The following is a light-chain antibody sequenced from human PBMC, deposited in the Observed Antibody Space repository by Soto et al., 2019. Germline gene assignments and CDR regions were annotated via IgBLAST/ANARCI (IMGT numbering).Light chain of an antibody. CDR3: SSYAGSNSVL. Sequence: QSALTQPPSASGSPGQSVTISCTGMSSDVGGYNYVSWYQQHPGKAPKLMIYEVTKRPSGVPDRFSGSKSGNTASLTVSGLQAEDEADYYCSSYAGSNSVLFGGGTQLT. J-gene: IGLJ2*01. CDR1: SSDVGGYNY. V-gene: IGLV2-8*01. CDR2: EVT.